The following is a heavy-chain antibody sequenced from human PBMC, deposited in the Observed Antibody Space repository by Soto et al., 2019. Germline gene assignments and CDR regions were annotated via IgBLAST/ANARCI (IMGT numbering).Heavy chain of an antibody. CDR1: GFTFSHYG. V-gene: IGHV3-30*03. Sequence: QVQLVESGGGVVQPGRSLRLSCAASGFTFSHYGIHWVRQAPGKGLEWLAVISYDGSNKHYADSVKGRFTVSRDNSKNTLYLQMNSLRAEDTAVYFCARYSGKYQGPIDYWGQRTLVTVSS. D-gene: IGHD1-26*01. CDR2: ISYDGSNK. CDR3: ARYSGKYQGPIDY. J-gene: IGHJ4*02.